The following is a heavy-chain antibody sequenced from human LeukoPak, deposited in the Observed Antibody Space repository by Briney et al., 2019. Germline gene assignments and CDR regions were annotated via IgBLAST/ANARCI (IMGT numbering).Heavy chain of an antibody. D-gene: IGHD3-10*01. V-gene: IGHV1-69*05. Sequence: SVKVSCKASGGTFGSYAISWVRQAPGQGLEWMGGIIPIFGTANYAQKFQGRVTITTDESTSTAYMELSSLRSEDTAVYYCARAAMVRGGYYYYYYMDVWGKGTTVTVSS. CDR2: IIPIFGTA. CDR1: GGTFGSYA. J-gene: IGHJ6*03. CDR3: ARAAMVRGGYYYYYYMDV.